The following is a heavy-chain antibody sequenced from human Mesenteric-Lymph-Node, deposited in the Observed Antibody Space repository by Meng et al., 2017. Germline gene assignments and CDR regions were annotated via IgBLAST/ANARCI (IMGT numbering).Heavy chain of an antibody. CDR2: IYSSGSS. V-gene: IGHV4-59*01. Sequence: SETLSLTCTVSGASINSNYWSWIRQPPGKGLEWIGVIYSSGSSSYNPSLKSRVTISVDMSKNQFSLKLSSVTAADTAVYYCARVGGYSSGWFHDYWGQGTLVTVSS. D-gene: IGHD6-19*01. J-gene: IGHJ4*02. CDR1: GASINSNY. CDR3: ARVGGYSSGWFHDY.